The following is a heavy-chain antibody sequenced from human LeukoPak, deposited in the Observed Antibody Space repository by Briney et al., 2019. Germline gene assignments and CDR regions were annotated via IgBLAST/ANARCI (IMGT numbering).Heavy chain of an antibody. CDR3: TTVWWVVVAYYFDY. CDR2: IRSKANSYAT. V-gene: IGHV3-73*01. CDR1: GFTFSGSA. Sequence: SGGSLRLSCAASGFTFSGSAMHWVRQASGKGLEWVGRIRSKANSYATAYAASVKGGFTISRDDSKNTLYLQMNSLKTEDTAVYYCTTVWWVVVAYYFDYWGQGTLVTVSS. J-gene: IGHJ4*02. D-gene: IGHD3-22*01.